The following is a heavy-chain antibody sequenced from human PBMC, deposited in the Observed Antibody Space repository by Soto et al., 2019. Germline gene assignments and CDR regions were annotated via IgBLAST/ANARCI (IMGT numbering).Heavy chain of an antibody. CDR3: AREGYYDSSGYYYVL. V-gene: IGHV4-61*01. J-gene: IGHJ4*02. CDR2: IYYSGST. CDR1: GGSVSSGSYY. Sequence: SETLSLTCTVSGGSVSSGSYYWSWIRQPPGKGLEWIGYIYYSGSTNYNPSLKSRVTISVDTSKNQFSLKLSSVTAADTAVYYCAREGYYDSSGYYYVLWCQGTLVTVSS. D-gene: IGHD3-22*01.